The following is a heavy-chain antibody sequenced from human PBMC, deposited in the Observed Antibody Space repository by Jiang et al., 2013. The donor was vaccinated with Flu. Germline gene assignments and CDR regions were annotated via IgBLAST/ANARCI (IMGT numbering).Heavy chain of an antibody. D-gene: IGHD6-19*01. CDR3: ARALGYSSGWYKFDY. J-gene: IGHJ4*02. V-gene: IGHV4-59*01. Sequence: RVTISVDTSKNQFSLKLSSVTAADTAVYYCARALGYSSGWYKFDYWGQGTLVTVSS.